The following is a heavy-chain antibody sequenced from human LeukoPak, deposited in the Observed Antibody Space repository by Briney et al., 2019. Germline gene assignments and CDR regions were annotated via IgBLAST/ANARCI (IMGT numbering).Heavy chain of an antibody. CDR3: ARRMGVSGLRGHYYFDF. Sequence: SETLSLTCTVSGGSISSSSWSWIRQPPGKQLQWIGYIQTSGLINHNPSLMGRVTMSADTSKNQLSLKLTSVTAADTAVYYCARRMGVSGLRGHYYFDFWGLGTLVTVSS. D-gene: IGHD5/OR15-5a*01. V-gene: IGHV4-4*09. CDR2: IQTSGLI. J-gene: IGHJ4*02. CDR1: GGSISSSS.